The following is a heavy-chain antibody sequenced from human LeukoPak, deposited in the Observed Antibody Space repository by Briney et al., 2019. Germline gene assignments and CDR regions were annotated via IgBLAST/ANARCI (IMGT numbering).Heavy chain of an antibody. CDR2: INPSGGST. V-gene: IGHV1-46*01. CDR1: GYTFTSYY. Sequence: ASVKVSCKASGYTFTSYYMHWVRQAPGQGLEWMGIINPSGGSTSYAQKFRGRVTITTDESTSTAYMELSSLRSEDTAVYYCARGEEFVVVPACLDYWGQGTLVTVSS. D-gene: IGHD2-2*01. J-gene: IGHJ4*02. CDR3: ARGEEFVVVPACLDY.